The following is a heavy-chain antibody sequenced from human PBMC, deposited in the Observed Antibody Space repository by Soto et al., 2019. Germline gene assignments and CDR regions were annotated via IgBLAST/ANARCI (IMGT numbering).Heavy chain of an antibody. Sequence: SETLSLTCTVSGGSISSGGYYWSWIRQHPGKGLEWIGYIYYSGSTYYNPSLKSRVTISVDTSKNQFSLKLSSVTAADTAVYYCARGDKVNTLSYGMDVWGQGTTVTVSS. D-gene: IGHD3-16*01. CDR2: IYYSGST. J-gene: IGHJ6*02. V-gene: IGHV4-31*03. CDR1: GGSISSGGYY. CDR3: ARGDKVNTLSYGMDV.